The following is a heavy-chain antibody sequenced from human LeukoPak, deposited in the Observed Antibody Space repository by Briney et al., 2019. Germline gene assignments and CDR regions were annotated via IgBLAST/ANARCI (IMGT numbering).Heavy chain of an antibody. Sequence: ASVKVSCKASGYTFTGYYMHWVRQAPGQGLEWMGRINPNSGGTNYAQKFQGRVTMTRGTSISTAYMELSRLRSDDTAVYYCARDRTMVRGVIGSWGQGTLVTVSS. CDR1: GYTFTGYY. CDR3: ARDRTMVRGVIGS. CDR2: INPNSGGT. D-gene: IGHD3-10*01. V-gene: IGHV1-2*06. J-gene: IGHJ5*02.